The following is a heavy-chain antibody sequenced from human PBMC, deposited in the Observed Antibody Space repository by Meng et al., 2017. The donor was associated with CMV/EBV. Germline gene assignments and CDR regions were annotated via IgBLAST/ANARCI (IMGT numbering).Heavy chain of an antibody. CDR1: GFTFRTSG. CDR3: ARDLSNYDILTGYQYYYYGMDV. V-gene: IGHV3-21*06. D-gene: IGHD3-9*01. Sequence: GGSLRLSCAASGFTFRTSGMNWVRQAPGKGLEWVSSISPSGNYIYHAASLKGRFTISRDNANNSLFLQMNSLRAEDTAVYYCARDLSNYDILTGYQYYYYGMDVWGQGTTVTVSS. J-gene: IGHJ6*02. CDR2: ISPSGNYI.